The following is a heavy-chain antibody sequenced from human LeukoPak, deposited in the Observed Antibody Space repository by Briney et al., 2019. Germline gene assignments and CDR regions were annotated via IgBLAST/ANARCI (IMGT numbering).Heavy chain of an antibody. CDR2: ISYDGSNK. V-gene: IGHV3-30-3*01. Sequence: PGRSLRLSCAASGFTFSSYAMHWVRQAPGKGLEWVAVISYDGSNKYYADSVKGRFTISRDNSKNTLYLQMNSLRAEDTAVYYCARDADLGTIFGVVIIYYYYGMDVWGQGTTVTVSS. J-gene: IGHJ6*02. D-gene: IGHD3-3*01. CDR3: ARDADLGTIFGVVIIYYYYGMDV. CDR1: GFTFSSYA.